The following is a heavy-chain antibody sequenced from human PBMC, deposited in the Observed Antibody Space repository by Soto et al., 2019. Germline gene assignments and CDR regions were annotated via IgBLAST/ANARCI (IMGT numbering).Heavy chain of an antibody. J-gene: IGHJ6*02. CDR1: GFTFSSYA. Sequence: PGGSLRLSCAASGFTFSSYAMHWVRQAPGKGLEWVAVISYDGSNKYYADSVKGRFTISRDNSKNTLYLQMNSLRAEDTAVYYCARARGRFLECLTTWSDGMDVWDQGTTVTVSS. CDR2: ISYDGSNK. D-gene: IGHD3-3*01. CDR3: ARARGRFLECLTTWSDGMDV. V-gene: IGHV3-30-3*01.